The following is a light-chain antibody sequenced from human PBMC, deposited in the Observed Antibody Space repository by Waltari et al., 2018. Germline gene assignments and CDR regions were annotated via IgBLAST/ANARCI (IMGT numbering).Light chain of an antibody. CDR1: QSIDYW. CDR2: LTS. V-gene: IGKV1-5*03. Sequence: DIQMTQSPSSLPASVGDRVTITCRASQSIDYWLAWYQQKPGKAPKILMHLTSLLESGVPSRFSGSGYGTEFTLTISSLQPDDFATYYCQQYKSDPYTFGQGTKLEIK. J-gene: IGKJ2*01. CDR3: QQYKSDPYT.